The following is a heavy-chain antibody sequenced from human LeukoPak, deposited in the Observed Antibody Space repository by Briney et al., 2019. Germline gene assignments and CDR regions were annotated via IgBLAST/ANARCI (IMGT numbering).Heavy chain of an antibody. CDR1: GGSISSSSYY. Sequence: SETLSRTCTVSGGSISSSSYYWGWIRQPPGKGQEWIGSIYYSGSTYYNPSLKSRVTMSIDTSKNQFSLKVTSVTAADTAVYYCARDTVLPSALVNWFDPWGQGTLVTVSS. CDR3: ARDTVLPSALVNWFDP. V-gene: IGHV4-39*07. D-gene: IGHD2-2*01. CDR2: IYYSGST. J-gene: IGHJ5*02.